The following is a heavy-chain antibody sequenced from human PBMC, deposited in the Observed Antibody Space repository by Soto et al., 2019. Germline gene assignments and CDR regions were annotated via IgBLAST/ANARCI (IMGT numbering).Heavy chain of an antibody. CDR3: AHALGGGSSSYFDY. CDR1: GSSLSSSGVG. V-gene: IGHV2-5*02. J-gene: IGHJ4*02. CDR2: IYWDDDK. Sequence: QITLKESGPTLVKPTQTLTLTCTFSGSSLSSSGVGVGWIRQPPGKALEWLALIYWDDDKRYSPSLKSRLTITKDTSKNQGVLTMANMDPVDTATYYCAHALGGGSSSYFDYWGQGTLVTVSS. D-gene: IGHD3-16*01.